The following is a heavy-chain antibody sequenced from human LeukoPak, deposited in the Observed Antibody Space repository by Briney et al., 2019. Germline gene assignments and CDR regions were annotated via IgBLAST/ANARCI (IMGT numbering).Heavy chain of an antibody. CDR2: ISSSSVTT. V-gene: IGHV3-11*04. Sequence: GGSLRLSCAASGFTFSDYYMSWIRQAPGKGLEWVSYISSSSVTTYYADSVKGRFTISRDNAKNSLYLQMNSLRAEDTAVYFCASDYYVSQYFFDYWGRGTLVTVSS. D-gene: IGHD3-16*01. J-gene: IGHJ4*02. CDR1: GFTFSDYY. CDR3: ASDYYVSQYFFDY.